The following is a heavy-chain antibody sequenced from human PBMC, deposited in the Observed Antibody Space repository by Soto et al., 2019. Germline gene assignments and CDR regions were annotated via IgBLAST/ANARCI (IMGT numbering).Heavy chain of an antibody. J-gene: IGHJ5*02. D-gene: IGHD6-13*01. CDR1: GFTFSSYA. CDR2: ISGSGGST. CDR3: AKAPCIAAAGCLLGWFDP. V-gene: IGHV3-23*01. Sequence: GGSLRLSCAASGFTFSSYAMSWVRQAPGKGLEWVSAISGSGGSTYYADSVKGRFTISRDNSKNTLYLQMNSLRAEDTAVYYCAKAPCIAAAGCLLGWFDPWGQGTLVTVSS.